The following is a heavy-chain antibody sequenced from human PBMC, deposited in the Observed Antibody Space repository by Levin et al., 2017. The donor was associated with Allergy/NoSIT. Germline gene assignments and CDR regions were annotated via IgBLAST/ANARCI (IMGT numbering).Heavy chain of an antibody. J-gene: IGHJ4*02. D-gene: IGHD2-21*01. CDR1: GGSVSSSSYS. CDR3: ARHGDGWSYKY. V-gene: IGHV4-39*01. Sequence: ASETLSLTCTVSGGSVSSSSYSWGWIRQPPGKGLEWIGSIYYTGTTFYNPSLKSRLTISVDTSKNQFSLRLSSVTAADTAVYYCARHGDGWSYKYWGQGTLVTVSS. CDR2: IYYTGTT.